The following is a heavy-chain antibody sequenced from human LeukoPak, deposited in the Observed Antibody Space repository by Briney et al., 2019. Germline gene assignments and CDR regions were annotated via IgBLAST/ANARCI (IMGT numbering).Heavy chain of an antibody. CDR1: GYTFTSYA. V-gene: IGHV1-3*01. Sequence: ASVRVSCKASGYTFTSYAMHWVRQAPGQRLEWMGWINAGNGNTKYSQKFQGRVTITRDTSASTAYMELSSLRSEDTAVYYCAREVTVAGRGYWGQGTLVTVSS. J-gene: IGHJ4*02. CDR2: INAGNGNT. D-gene: IGHD6-19*01. CDR3: AREVTVAGRGY.